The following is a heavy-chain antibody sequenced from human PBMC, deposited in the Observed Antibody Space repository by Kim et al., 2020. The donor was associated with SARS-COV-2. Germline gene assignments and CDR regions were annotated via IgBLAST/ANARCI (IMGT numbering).Heavy chain of an antibody. CDR3: THYASAYGMDV. J-gene: IGHJ6*02. CDR2: T. V-gene: IGHV3-73*01. D-gene: IGHD2-2*01. Sequence: TAYAASVKGRFTISRDDSKNTAYLQMNSLKTEDTAVYYCTHYASAYGMDVWGQGTTVTVSS.